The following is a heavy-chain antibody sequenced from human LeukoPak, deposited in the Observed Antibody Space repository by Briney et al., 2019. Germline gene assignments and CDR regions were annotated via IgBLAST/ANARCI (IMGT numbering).Heavy chain of an antibody. CDR1: GFTFSSYW. D-gene: IGHD2-15*01. Sequence: GGSLRLSCAASGFTFSSYWMHWVRQAPGKGLVWVSRINSDGSSTSYADSVKGRFTISRDDAENSLYLQMNSLRVEDTAVYYCGRVRCSGGTCYTYSSGWAFEFWGQGTLVIVSS. CDR3: GRVRCSGGTCYTYSSGWAFEF. V-gene: IGHV3-74*01. CDR2: INSDGSST. J-gene: IGHJ4*02.